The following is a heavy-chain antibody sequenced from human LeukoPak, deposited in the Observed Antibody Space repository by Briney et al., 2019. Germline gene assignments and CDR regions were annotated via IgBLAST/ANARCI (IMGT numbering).Heavy chain of an antibody. CDR2: INHSGST. V-gene: IGHV4-34*01. CDR1: GGSFSGYY. CDR3: ASAHRGRYSSSWYIPGHPRDYYYYYMDV. D-gene: IGHD6-13*01. J-gene: IGHJ6*03. Sequence: SETLSLTCAVYGGSFSGYYWSWIRQSPGKGLEWIGEINHSGSTNYNPSLKSRVTISVDTSKNQFSLKLSSVTAADTAVYYCASAHRGRYSSSWYIPGHPRDYYYYYMDVWGKGTTVTVSS.